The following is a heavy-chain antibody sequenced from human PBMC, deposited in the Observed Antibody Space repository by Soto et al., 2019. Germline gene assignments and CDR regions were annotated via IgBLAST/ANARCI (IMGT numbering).Heavy chain of an antibody. CDR3: VREGDYSDNNGYPLFDY. CDR1: GASMSNYY. Sequence: QVQLQESGPGLLKPSETLSLTCTVSGASMSNYYWSWIRQPAGKGLEWIGRIFGSGETYYNPSLKSRVILSVDLSKSQFSLDLTSVTAADTAVYFCVREGDYSDNNGYPLFDYWGQGTLVTVSP. V-gene: IGHV4-4*07. J-gene: IGHJ4*02. D-gene: IGHD3-22*01. CDR2: IFGSGET.